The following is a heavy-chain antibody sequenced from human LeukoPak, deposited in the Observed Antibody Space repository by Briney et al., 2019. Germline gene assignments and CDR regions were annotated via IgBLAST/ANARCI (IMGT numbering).Heavy chain of an antibody. CDR3: ARQVVPACFDP. D-gene: IGHD2-2*01. Sequence: SVKVSCKASGGTFSSCTISWVRQAPGQGLEWMGRIIPILGIANYAQKFQGRVTITADKSTSTAYMELSSLRSEDTAVYYCARQVVPACFDPWGQGTLVTVSS. CDR1: GGTFSSCT. CDR2: IIPILGIA. V-gene: IGHV1-69*02. J-gene: IGHJ5*02.